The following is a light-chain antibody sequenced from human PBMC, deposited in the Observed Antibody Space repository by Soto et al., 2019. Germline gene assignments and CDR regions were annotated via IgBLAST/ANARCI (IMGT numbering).Light chain of an antibody. J-gene: IGKJ5*01. Sequence: EIGLAQSPATLSLSPGERATLSCVATESVSTYLAWYQQKPGRAPRLLIYGVSSRATGIPARFSGSGSGTEFTLTVSSLQSEDFAVYYCQQYHNWPPITFGQGTRLEIK. CDR1: ESVSTY. CDR3: QQYHNWPPIT. CDR2: GVS. V-gene: IGKV3-15*01.